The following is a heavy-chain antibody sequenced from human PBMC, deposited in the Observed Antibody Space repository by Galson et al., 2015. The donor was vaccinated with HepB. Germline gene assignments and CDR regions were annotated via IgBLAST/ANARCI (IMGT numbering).Heavy chain of an antibody. V-gene: IGHV1-69*13. J-gene: IGHJ6*02. CDR1: GGTFSSYA. CDR3: ASGLVPAAPDYYGMDV. D-gene: IGHD2-2*01. CDR2: IIPIFGIA. Sequence: SVKVSCKASGGTFSSYAISWVRQAPGQGLEWMGGIIPIFGIANYAQKFQGRVTITADESTSTAYMELSSLRSEDTAVYYCASGLVPAAPDYYGMDVWGQGTTVTVSS.